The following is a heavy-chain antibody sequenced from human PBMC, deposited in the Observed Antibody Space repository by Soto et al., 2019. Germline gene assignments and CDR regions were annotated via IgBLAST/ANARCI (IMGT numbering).Heavy chain of an antibody. J-gene: IGHJ4*02. D-gene: IGHD6-19*01. Sequence: GGSLRLSCVSYGFSFSNYAMNWVRQAPGKGLEWVSSISGGGSTYYADSVKGRFTISRDNSKNTLYLQMNSLRAEDTALFYCAKAAHSNGYYYFDYWGQGSLVTVSS. CDR2: ISGGGST. CDR1: GFSFSNYA. V-gene: IGHV3-23*01. CDR3: AKAAHSNGYYYFDY.